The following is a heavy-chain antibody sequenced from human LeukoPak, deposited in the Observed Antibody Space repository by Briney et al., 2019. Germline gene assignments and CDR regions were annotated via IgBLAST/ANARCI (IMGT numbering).Heavy chain of an antibody. CDR3: ARHPYDILTGYLEYYFDY. V-gene: IGHV4-59*08. J-gene: IGHJ4*02. Sequence: SETLSLTCTVSGGSISSYYWSWIRQPPGKGLEWIGYIYYSGSTNYDPSLKSRVTISVDTSKNQFSLKLSSVTAADTAVYYCARHPYDILTGYLEYYFDYWGQGTLVTVSS. D-gene: IGHD3-9*01. CDR1: GGSISSYY. CDR2: IYYSGST.